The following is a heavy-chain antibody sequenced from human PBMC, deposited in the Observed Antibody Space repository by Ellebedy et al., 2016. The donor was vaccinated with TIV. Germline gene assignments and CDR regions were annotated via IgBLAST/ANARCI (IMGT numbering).Heavy chain of an antibody. CDR3: ARDRENCTNGVCYDGFDGMDV. Sequence: XAISGDSVSSNSAAWNWTRQSPSRGLEWLGRTYYRSKWYNDYAVSVKSRITINPDTSKNQFSLQLNSVTPEDTAVYYCARDRENCTNGVCYDGFDGMDVWGQGTTVTVSS. CDR1: GDSVSSNSAA. J-gene: IGHJ6*02. D-gene: IGHD2-8*01. CDR2: TYYRSKWYN. V-gene: IGHV6-1*01.